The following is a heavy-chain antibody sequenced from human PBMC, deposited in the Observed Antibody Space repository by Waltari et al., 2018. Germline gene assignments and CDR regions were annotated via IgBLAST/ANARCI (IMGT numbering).Heavy chain of an antibody. Sequence: QVPLVESGGGVVQPGRSLRLPCAASAFTFSIFGMHSVRQAPGKGLEWVAVIWYDGSNKYYADSVKGRFTISRDNSKNTLYLQMNSLRAEDTAVYYCARSGPGGFLEWLFDYWGQGTLVTVSS. J-gene: IGHJ4*02. D-gene: IGHD3-3*01. CDR3: ARSGPGGFLEWLFDY. CDR1: AFTFSIFG. V-gene: IGHV3-33*01. CDR2: IWYDGSNK.